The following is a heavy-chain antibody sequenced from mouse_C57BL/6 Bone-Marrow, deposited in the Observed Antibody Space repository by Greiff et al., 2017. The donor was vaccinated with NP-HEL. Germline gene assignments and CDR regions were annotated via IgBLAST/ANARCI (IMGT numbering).Heavy chain of an antibody. CDR1: GYTFTSYW. J-gene: IGHJ3*01. CDR3: ARSRNWDWFAY. Sequence: VQLQQPGAELVRPGTSVKLSCKASGYTFTSYWMHWVKQRPGQGLEWIGVIDPSDSYTNYNQKFKGKATLTVDTSSSTAYMQLSSLTSEDSAVYYCARSRNWDWFAYWGQGTLVTVSA. V-gene: IGHV1-59*01. CDR2: IDPSDSYT. D-gene: IGHD4-1*01.